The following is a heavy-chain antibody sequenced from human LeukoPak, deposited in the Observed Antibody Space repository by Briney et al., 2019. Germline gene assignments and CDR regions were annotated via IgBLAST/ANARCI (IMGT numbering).Heavy chain of an antibody. CDR2: IYYRST. J-gene: IGHJ4*02. V-gene: IGHV4-59*12. CDR1: GGSISSYY. D-gene: IGHD6-6*01. Sequence: SETLSLTCTVSGGSISSYYWSWIRQPPGKGLEWIGYIYYRSTNYNPSLKSRVTISVDTSKNQFSLKLSSVTAADTAVYYCARDRIAARSPFDYWGQGTLVTVSS. CDR3: ARDRIAARSPFDY.